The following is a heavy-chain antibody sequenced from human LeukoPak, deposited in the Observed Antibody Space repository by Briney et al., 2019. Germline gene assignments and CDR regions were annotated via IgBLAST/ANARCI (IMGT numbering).Heavy chain of an antibody. Sequence: ASVKVSCKVSGYTLTELSMHWVRQAPGKGLEWMGGFDPEDGETIYAQKFQGRVTMTEDTSTDTAYMELSSLRSEDTAVYYCATAPRYDSWSGYYFDYWGQGTLVTVSS. CDR1: GYTLTELS. CDR2: FDPEDGET. J-gene: IGHJ4*02. D-gene: IGHD3-3*01. V-gene: IGHV1-24*01. CDR3: ATAPRYDSWSGYYFDY.